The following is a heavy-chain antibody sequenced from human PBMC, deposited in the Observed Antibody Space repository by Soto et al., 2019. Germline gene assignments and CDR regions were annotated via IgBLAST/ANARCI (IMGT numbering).Heavy chain of an antibody. CDR3: ARDLLGMDVGAGFGFDP. CDR2: IYYSGST. V-gene: IGHV4-31*03. CDR1: GGSISSGGYY. Sequence: QVQLQESGPGLVKPSQTLSLTCTVSGGSISSGGYYWSWIRQHPGKGLEWIWYIYYSGSTYYNPSLKSRVTISVDTSKNQFSLKLSSVTAADTAVYYCARDLLGMDVGAGFGFDPWGQGTLVTVSS. D-gene: IGHD6-19*01. J-gene: IGHJ5*02.